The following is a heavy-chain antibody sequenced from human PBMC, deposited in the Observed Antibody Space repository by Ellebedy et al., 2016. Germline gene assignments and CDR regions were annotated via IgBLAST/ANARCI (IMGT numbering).Heavy chain of an antibody. CDR2: ISSTSSIT. J-gene: IGHJ4*02. CDR1: GFSFSDYN. D-gene: IGHD2-2*01. CDR3: ARDPVVPAIFDY. Sequence: GESLKISCAASGFSFSDYNMNWVRQAPGKGLEWVSYISSTSSITYNADSVKGRFTISRDNAKNSLYLQMNSLRDEDTAVYYCARDPVVPAIFDYWGQGSVVTVSS. V-gene: IGHV3-48*02.